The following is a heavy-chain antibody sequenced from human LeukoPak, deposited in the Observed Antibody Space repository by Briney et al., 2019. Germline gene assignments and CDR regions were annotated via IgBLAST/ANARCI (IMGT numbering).Heavy chain of an antibody. D-gene: IGHD3-22*01. CDR3: ATITSMRVVLIS. CDR1: GFTFSSFD. V-gene: IGHV3-23*01. J-gene: IGHJ1*01. CDR2: ISVSATNT. Sequence: GGSLRLSCAASGFTFSSFDMTWVRQAPGKGLEWVSNISVSATNTYYADSVKGRFTISRDNSKNTLYLQMNSLRADDTAVYYCATITSMRVVLISWGQGTLVTVFS.